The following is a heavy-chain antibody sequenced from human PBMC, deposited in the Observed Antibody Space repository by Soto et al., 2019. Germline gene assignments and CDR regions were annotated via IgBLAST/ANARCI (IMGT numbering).Heavy chain of an antibody. CDR2: ISYDGSNK. CDR3: ARDSAMRVVATLLV. V-gene: IGHV3-30-3*01. J-gene: IGHJ4*02. D-gene: IGHD3-22*01. CDR1: GFTFSSYA. Sequence: QVQLVESGGGVVQPGRSLRLSCAASGFTFSSYAMHWVRQAPGKGLEWVAVISYDGSNKYYADSVKGRFTISRDNSKNTQYLQMNSLRAEDTAVYYCARDSAMRVVATLLVWGQGTLVTVSS.